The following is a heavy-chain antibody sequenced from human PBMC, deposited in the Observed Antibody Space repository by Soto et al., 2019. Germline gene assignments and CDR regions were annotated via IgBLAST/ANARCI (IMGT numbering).Heavy chain of an antibody. CDR2: IYYSGGT. Sequence: KTSETLSLTCTVSGAPITRNYWSWIRQAPGKGLEWIGDIYYSGGTTYNPSLKSPLTTYAETSNDQFSLKLNSVTAADTAVYYCARDASGSYDHWGPGILVTVSS. J-gene: IGHJ4*01. CDR3: ARDASGSYDH. V-gene: IGHV4-59*01. CDR1: GAPITRNY. D-gene: IGHD3-9*01.